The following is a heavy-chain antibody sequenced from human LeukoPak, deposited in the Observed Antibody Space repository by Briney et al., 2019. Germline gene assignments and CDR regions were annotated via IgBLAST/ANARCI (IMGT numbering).Heavy chain of an antibody. V-gene: IGHV3-9*01. CDR1: GFTFDDYA. CDR3: AKVVVRQLGLGYFDY. CDR2: ISWNSGSI. J-gene: IGHJ4*02. D-gene: IGHD6-6*01. Sequence: GGSLRLSCAASGFTFDDYAMHWVRQAPGKGLEWVSGISWNSGSIGYADSVKGRFTISRDNSKNTLYLQMNSLRAEDTAVYYCAKVVVRQLGLGYFDYWGQGTLVTVSS.